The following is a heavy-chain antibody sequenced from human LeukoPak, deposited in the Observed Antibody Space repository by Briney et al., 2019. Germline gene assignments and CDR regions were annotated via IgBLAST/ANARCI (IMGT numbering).Heavy chain of an antibody. Sequence: GGSLRLSCAASGFTFSSYSMNWVRQAPGKGLEWVSSISSSSTHIYYADSVKGRFTISRDNAKNSLFLQMNSLRAEDTAVYYCATRREALRHFGWFDAFDIWGQGTMVTVSS. CDR1: GFTFSSYS. J-gene: IGHJ3*02. CDR2: ISSSSTHI. V-gene: IGHV3-21*01. D-gene: IGHD3-9*01. CDR3: ATRREALRHFGWFDAFDI.